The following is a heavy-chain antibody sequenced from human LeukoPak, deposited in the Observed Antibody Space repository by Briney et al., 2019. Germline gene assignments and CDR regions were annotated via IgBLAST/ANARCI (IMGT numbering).Heavy chain of an antibody. Sequence: SETLSLTCTVSGGSISSSSYYWGWIRQPPGKGLEWIGNIYYSGSTYYNPSLRRRVTISVDTSKNQFSLRLSSVTAADTAVYYCARLGHYWGQGTLVTVSS. CDR2: IYYSGST. CDR1: GGSISSSSYY. V-gene: IGHV4-39*07. J-gene: IGHJ4*02. CDR3: ARLGHY. D-gene: IGHD3-10*01.